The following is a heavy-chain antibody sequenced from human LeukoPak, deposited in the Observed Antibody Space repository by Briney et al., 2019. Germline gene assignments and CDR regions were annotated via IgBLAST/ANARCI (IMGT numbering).Heavy chain of an antibody. J-gene: IGHJ3*02. CDR1: GFTFSSYS. CDR3: ARVLIVGADWSYDAFDI. Sequence: GGSLRLSCAASGFTFSSYSMNWVRQAPGKGLEWVSSISSSSSYIYYADSVKGRFTISRDNAENSLYLQMNSLRAEDTAVYYCARVLIVGADWSYDAFDIWGQGTMVTVSS. CDR2: ISSSSSYI. V-gene: IGHV3-21*01. D-gene: IGHD1-26*01.